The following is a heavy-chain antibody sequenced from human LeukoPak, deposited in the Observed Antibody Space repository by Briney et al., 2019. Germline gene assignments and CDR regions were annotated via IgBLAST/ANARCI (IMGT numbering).Heavy chain of an antibody. CDR1: GGSISSYY. V-gene: IGHV4-59*01. D-gene: IGHD1-26*01. CDR3: AXXNGSYYYPEYFQH. J-gene: IGHJ1*01. Sequence: SETLSLTCTVSGGSISSYYWSWIRQPPGKGLEWIGYIYYSGSTNYNPSLKSRVTISVDTSKNQFSLKLSSVTAADTAVYYCAXXNGSYYYPEYFQHWGQGTLVTVSS. CDR2: IYYSGST.